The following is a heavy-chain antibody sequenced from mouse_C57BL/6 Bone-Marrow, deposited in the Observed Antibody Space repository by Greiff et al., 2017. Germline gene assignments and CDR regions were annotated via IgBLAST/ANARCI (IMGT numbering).Heavy chain of an antibody. J-gene: IGHJ2*01. CDR2: ISYDGSN. V-gene: IGHV3-6*01. Sequence: EVQLVESGPGLVKPSPSLSLTCSVTGYSITSGYYWNWIRQFPGNKLEWMGYISYDGSNNYNPSLKNRISITRDTSKNQFFLKLNSVTTEDSATYYCASRYYSNLFDYGGQGTTLTVSS. CDR1: GYSITSGYY. CDR3: ASRYYSNLFDY. D-gene: IGHD2-5*01.